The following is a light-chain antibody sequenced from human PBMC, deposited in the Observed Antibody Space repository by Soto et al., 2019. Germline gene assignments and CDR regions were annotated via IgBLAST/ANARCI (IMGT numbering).Light chain of an antibody. V-gene: IGLV1-51*02. Sequence: QSVLTQPPPVSAAPGQKVTISCSGSSSNIGNNYVSWYQQLPRTAPKLLIYENNKRPSGIPDRFSGSKSGTSATLGITGLQTGDEADYFCGTWDSSLRSWVFGGGTKVTVL. J-gene: IGLJ3*02. CDR1: SSNIGNNY. CDR2: ENN. CDR3: GTWDSSLRSWV.